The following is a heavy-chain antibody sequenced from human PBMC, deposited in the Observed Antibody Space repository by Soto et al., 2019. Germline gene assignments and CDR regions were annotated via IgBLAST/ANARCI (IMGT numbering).Heavy chain of an antibody. V-gene: IGHV4-34*01. J-gene: IGHJ4*02. CDR2: INHSGST. CDR3: ARGPPRSSAFNVFFDF. D-gene: IGHD3-22*01. Sequence: SETLSLTCAVYGGSFSGYYWSWIRQPPGKGLEWIGEINHSGSTNYNPSLKSRVTISVDTSKNQFSLKLSSVTAADTAVYYCARGPPRSSAFNVFFDFWGLGTLVTVSS. CDR1: GGSFSGYY.